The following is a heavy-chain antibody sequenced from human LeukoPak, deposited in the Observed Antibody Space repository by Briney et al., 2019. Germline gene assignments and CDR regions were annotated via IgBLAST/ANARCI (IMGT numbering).Heavy chain of an antibody. V-gene: IGHV4-34*01. CDR1: GGSFSGYY. J-gene: IGHJ4*02. Sequence: SETLSLTCAVYGGSFSGYYWSWIRQPPGKGLEWIGEINHSGSTNYNPSLKSRVAISVDTSKNQFSLKPSSVTAADTAEYYCARDPYYDILTGSFDYWGQGTLVTVSS. CDR2: INHSGST. D-gene: IGHD3-9*01. CDR3: ARDPYYDILTGSFDY.